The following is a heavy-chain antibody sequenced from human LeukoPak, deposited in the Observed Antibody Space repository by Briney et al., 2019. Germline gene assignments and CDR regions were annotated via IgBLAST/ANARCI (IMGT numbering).Heavy chain of an antibody. CDR3: ARAATYYYGSGSYSYYFDY. J-gene: IGHJ4*02. CDR1: GGSISSITYY. Sequence: PSETLSLTCTVSGGSISSITYYWGWIRQPPGKGLEWVGHMYYRGNTFYNPSLKSRVTISVDTSKNQFSLKLSSVTAADTAVYYCARAATYYYGSGSYSYYFDYWGQGTLVTVSS. V-gene: IGHV4-39*07. CDR2: MYYRGNT. D-gene: IGHD3-10*01.